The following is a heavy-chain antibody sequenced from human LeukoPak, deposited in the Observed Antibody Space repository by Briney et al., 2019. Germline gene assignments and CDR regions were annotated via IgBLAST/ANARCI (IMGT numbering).Heavy chain of an antibody. Sequence: GGSLRLSCAASGFTFSSYGMSWVRQAPGKGLEWVSAISGSGGSTYYADSVKGRFTISRDSSKNTLYLQMNSLRAEDTAVYYCAKARNYDILTGASFDYWGQGTLVTVSS. J-gene: IGHJ4*02. CDR3: AKARNYDILTGASFDY. CDR1: GFTFSSYG. V-gene: IGHV3-23*01. D-gene: IGHD3-9*01. CDR2: ISGSGGST.